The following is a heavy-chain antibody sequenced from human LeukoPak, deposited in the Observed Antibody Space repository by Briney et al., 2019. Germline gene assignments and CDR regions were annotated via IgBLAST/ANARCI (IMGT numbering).Heavy chain of an antibody. CDR3: ASLAAADVFDY. D-gene: IGHD6-13*01. V-gene: IGHV3-21*01. CDR2: ISSSSSYI. CDR1: GFTFSSYS. Sequence: GGSLRLSCAASGFTFSSYSMNWVRQAPGKGLEWVSSISSSSSYIYYADSVKGRFTISRDNAKNSLYLQMNGLRAEDTAVYYCASLAAADVFDYWGQGTLVTVSS. J-gene: IGHJ4*02.